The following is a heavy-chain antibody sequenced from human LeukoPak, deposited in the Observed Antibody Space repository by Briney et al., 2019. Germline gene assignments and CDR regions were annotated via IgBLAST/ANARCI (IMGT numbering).Heavy chain of an antibody. J-gene: IGHJ4*02. Sequence: PSETLSLTCTVSGASVSSGSYYWTWIRQPPGKGLEWIGYVYYSGTTNYKPSLKSRVTISIDLSKNQFSLKLSSVTAADTAIYYCARDETKPAAGLEYWGQGALVTVSS. V-gene: IGHV4-61*01. CDR1: GASVSSGSYY. CDR3: ARDETKPAAGLEY. CDR2: VYYSGTT. D-gene: IGHD6-13*01.